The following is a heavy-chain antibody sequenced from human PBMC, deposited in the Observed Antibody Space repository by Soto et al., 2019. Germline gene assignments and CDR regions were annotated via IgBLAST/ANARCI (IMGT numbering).Heavy chain of an antibody. CDR2: IYYSGST. CDR3: ARSVRLGDLSFRY. J-gene: IGHJ4*02. CDR1: GGSISSGGYY. Sequence: PSETLSLTCTVSGGSISSGGYYWSWIRQHPGKGLEWIGYIYYSGSTYYNPSLKSRVTISVDTSKNQFSLKLTSVTVADTAVYYCARSVRLGDLSFRYWSQGTLVTVSS. D-gene: IGHD3-16*02. V-gene: IGHV4-31*03.